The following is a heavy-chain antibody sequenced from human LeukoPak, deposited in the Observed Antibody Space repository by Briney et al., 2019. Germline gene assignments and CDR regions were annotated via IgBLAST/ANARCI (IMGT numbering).Heavy chain of an antibody. CDR3: ARSIGYSSSWAIFDY. J-gene: IGHJ4*02. CDR1: DGSISSYY. D-gene: IGHD6-13*01. CDR2: IYYSGST. Sequence: SETLSLTCTVSDGSISSYYWSWIRQPPGKGLEWIGYIYYSGSTNYNPSLKSRVTISVDTSKNQFSLKLSSVTAADTAVYYCARSIGYSSSWAIFDYWGQGTLVTVSS. V-gene: IGHV4-59*01.